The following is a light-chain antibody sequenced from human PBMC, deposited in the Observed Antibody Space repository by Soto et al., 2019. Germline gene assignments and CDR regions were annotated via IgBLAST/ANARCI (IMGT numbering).Light chain of an antibody. Sequence: EIVLTQSPGTLSLSPGERATISCRASQSISSSNLAWYQQKPGRAPRLLLYGASNRAAGIPDRFSGSGSGTDFALTISRLEAEDFVMYYCHQYGRTPDWDRWTFGQGTKVEGK. V-gene: IGKV3-20*01. CDR2: GAS. CDR3: HQYGRTPDWDRWT. CDR1: QSISSSN. J-gene: IGKJ1*01.